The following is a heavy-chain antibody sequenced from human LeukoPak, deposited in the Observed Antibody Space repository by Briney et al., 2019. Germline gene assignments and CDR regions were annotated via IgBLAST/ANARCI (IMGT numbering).Heavy chain of an antibody. Sequence: PSETLSLTCTVSGGSISRSSYYWGWIRQPPGKGLEWIGEINHSGSTNYNPSLKSRVTISVDTSKNQFSLKLSSVTAADTAVYYCARDGMATIYPLPTYTFDYWGQGTLVTVSS. CDR3: ARDGMATIYPLPTYTFDY. J-gene: IGHJ4*02. V-gene: IGHV4-39*07. D-gene: IGHD5-24*01. CDR1: GGSISRSSYY. CDR2: INHSGST.